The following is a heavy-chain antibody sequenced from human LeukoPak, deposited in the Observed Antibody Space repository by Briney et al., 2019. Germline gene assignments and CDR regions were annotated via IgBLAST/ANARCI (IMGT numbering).Heavy chain of an antibody. CDR2: INTDGSST. CDR3: ARVAGGAFDS. Sequence: GGSLRLSCAASGFTFSSYWMHWVRHAPGKGLVWASRINTDGSSTIYADSVKGRFTISRDNAKNTLYLQMNSLRAEDTAIYYCARVAGGAFDSWGHGTLVTVSS. V-gene: IGHV3-74*01. J-gene: IGHJ4*01. D-gene: IGHD3-10*01. CDR1: GFTFSSYW.